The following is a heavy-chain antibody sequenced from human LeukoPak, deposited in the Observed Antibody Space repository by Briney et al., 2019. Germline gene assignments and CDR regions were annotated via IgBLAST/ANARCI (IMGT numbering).Heavy chain of an antibody. D-gene: IGHD5-24*01. CDR2: IIPIFGTA. V-gene: IGHV1-69*01. Sequence: GSSVKVSCKASGGTFSSYAISWVRQAPGQGLEWMGGIIPIFGTANYAQKFQGRVTITADESTSTAYMELSSLRSEGTAVYYCARAGGEFLGWLQPQYFDYWGQGTLVTVSS. CDR1: GGTFSSYA. J-gene: IGHJ4*02. CDR3: ARAGGEFLGWLQPQYFDY.